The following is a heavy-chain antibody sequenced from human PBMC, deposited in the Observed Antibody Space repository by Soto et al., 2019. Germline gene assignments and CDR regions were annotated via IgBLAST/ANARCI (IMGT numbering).Heavy chain of an antibody. J-gene: IGHJ6*02. V-gene: IGHV1-18*01. CDR3: ARDPALNTYYYDSSGYYGLYYYGMDV. Sequence: GASVKVSCKASGYTFTSYGISWVRQAPGQGLEWMGWISAYNGNTNYAQKLQGRVTMTTDTSTSTAYMELRSLRSDDTAVYYCARDPALNTYYYDSSGYYGLYYYGMDVWGQGTTVTVSS. CDR2: ISAYNGNT. CDR1: GYTFTSYG. D-gene: IGHD3-22*01.